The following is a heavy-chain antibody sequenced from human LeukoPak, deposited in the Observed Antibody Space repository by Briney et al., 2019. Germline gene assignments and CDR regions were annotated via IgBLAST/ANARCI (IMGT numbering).Heavy chain of an antibody. Sequence: PSETLSLTCAVSGVSISPYYWAWIRQPPGRGLEWIGYIHTSGSNNQYPSLKSRVTISVDKSKNHFSLRLTSVTAADTAVYYCARLSAAVHLGAFDLWGQGTMVTVSS. D-gene: IGHD3-3*01. CDR3: ARLSAAVHLGAFDL. CDR1: GVSISPYY. CDR2: IHTSGSN. J-gene: IGHJ3*01. V-gene: IGHV4-4*09.